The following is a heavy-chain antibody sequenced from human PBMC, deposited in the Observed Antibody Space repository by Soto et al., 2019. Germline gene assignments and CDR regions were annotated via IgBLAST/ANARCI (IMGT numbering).Heavy chain of an antibody. V-gene: IGHV3-30-3*01. CDR2: ISYDGSNK. J-gene: IGHJ3*02. D-gene: IGHD2-15*01. Sequence: PGGSLRHSCTASGFTFGDYAMHWVRQAPGKGLEWVAVISYDGSNKYYADSVKGRFTISRDNSKNTLYLQMNSLRAEDTAVYYCAGGGSGAFDIWGQGTMVTVSS. CDR3: AGGGSGAFDI. CDR1: GFTFGDYA.